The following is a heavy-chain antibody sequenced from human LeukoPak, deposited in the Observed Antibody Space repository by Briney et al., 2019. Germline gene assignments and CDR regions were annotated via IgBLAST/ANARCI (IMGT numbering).Heavy chain of an antibody. D-gene: IGHD2-15*01. CDR1: GFSFRSHG. Sequence: PGGTLRLSCAASGFSFRSHGMNWVRQAPGKGLEWVSGISPRGDITYYKDSVRGRFTISRDNSRNTLYLQVNSLRAEDMAIYYCAKNGDRGAYCSGGTCYPYFYYYMDVWGKGTTVTFSS. V-gene: IGHV3-23*01. CDR2: ISPRGDIT. J-gene: IGHJ6*03. CDR3: AKNGDRGAYCSGGTCYPYFYYYMDV.